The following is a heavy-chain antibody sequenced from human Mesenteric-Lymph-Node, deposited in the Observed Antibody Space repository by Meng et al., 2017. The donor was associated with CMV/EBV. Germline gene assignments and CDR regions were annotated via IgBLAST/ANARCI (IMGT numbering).Heavy chain of an antibody. CDR2: VYYSGTT. CDR1: GGSISSYY. CDR3: AREKSGYSLDDAFDI. V-gene: IGHV4-59*01. Sequence: SETLSLTCTVSGGSISSYYWSWIRQPPGKGLEWIGCVYYSGTTNYNPSLKSRVIISIDTSKMQFSLRLTSVTAADTAVYYCAREKSGYSLDDAFDIWGPGTMVTVSS. J-gene: IGHJ3*02. D-gene: IGHD3-3*01.